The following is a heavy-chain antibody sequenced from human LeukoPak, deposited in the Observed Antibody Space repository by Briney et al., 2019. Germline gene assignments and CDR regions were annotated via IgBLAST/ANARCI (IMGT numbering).Heavy chain of an antibody. CDR2: INHSGST. J-gene: IGHJ4*02. CDR3: ARGLLWFGELYYFDY. Sequence: SETLSLTCAVYGGSFSGYFWSWIRQPPGKGLEWIGEINHSGSTNYNPSLKSRVTMSVDTSKNQFSLKLSSVTAADTAVYYCARGLLWFGELYYFDYWGQGTLVTVSS. D-gene: IGHD3-10*01. V-gene: IGHV4-34*01. CDR1: GGSFSGYF.